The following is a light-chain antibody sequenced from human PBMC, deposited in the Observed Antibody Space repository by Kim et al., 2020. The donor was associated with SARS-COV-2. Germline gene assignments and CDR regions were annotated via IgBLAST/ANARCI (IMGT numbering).Light chain of an antibody. CDR2: AND. CDR3: ATWDDSLNGWV. CDR1: NSNIGANT. J-gene: IGLJ3*02. Sequence: QSVLTQPPSASGTPGQRVTISCSGGNSNIGANTVNWYQQFPGTAPKLLIYANDRRPSGVPDRFSVSQSGTSASLAISGLQSEDEADYYCATWDDSLNGWVFGGGTKLTVL. V-gene: IGLV1-44*01.